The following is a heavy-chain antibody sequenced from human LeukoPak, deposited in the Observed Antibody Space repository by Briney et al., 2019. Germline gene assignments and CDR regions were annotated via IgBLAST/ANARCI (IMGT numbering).Heavy chain of an antibody. D-gene: IGHD2-2*01. CDR1: GLTFNNYW. V-gene: IGHV3-74*01. J-gene: IGHJ6*02. CDR3: ARGGSTGGSVVGVDV. Sequence: GGSLRLSCAASGLTFNNYWMHWVRQAPGKGLVWVSRLNSDGSVTNYADSVRGRLTISRDNAKNTLWLQMNSLRAEDTAVYYCARGGSTGGSVVGVDVWGRGTTVTVSS. CDR2: LNSDGSVT.